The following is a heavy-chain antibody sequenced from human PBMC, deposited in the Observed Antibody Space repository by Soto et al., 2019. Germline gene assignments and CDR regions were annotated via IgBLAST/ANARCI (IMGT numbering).Heavy chain of an antibody. CDR3: AAIVATVPGDYYYGMDV. J-gene: IGHJ6*02. CDR2: IVVGSGNT. D-gene: IGHD5-12*01. Sequence: QMQLVQSGPEVKKPGTSVKVSCKASGFTFTSSAMQWVRQARGQRLEWIGWIVVGSGNTNYAQKVQERVTITGDMSTSKAYMELSSLRSEDTAVYYCAAIVATVPGDYYYGMDVWGQGTTVTVSS. V-gene: IGHV1-58*02. CDR1: GFTFTSSA.